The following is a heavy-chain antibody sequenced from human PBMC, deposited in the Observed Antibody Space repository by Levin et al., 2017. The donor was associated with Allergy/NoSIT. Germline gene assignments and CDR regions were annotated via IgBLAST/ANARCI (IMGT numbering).Heavy chain of an antibody. CDR2: ISYDGSNK. J-gene: IGHJ4*02. CDR3: ARRGGEMATITTASYFDY. CDR1: GFTFSSYA. D-gene: IGHD5-24*01. V-gene: IGHV3-30-3*01. Sequence: GESLKISCAASGFTFSSYAMHWVRQAPGKGLEWVAVISYDGSNKYYADSVKGRFTISRDNSKNTLYLQMISLRAEDTAVYYCARRGGEMATITTASYFDYWGQGTLVTVSS.